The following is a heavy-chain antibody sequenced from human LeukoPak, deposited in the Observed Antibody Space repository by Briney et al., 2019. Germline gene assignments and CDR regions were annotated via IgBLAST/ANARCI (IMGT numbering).Heavy chain of an antibody. D-gene: IGHD2-15*01. V-gene: IGHV4-59*08. CDR3: ARHRDSRGFFFDY. Sequence: SETLSLTCTVSGGSISSFYWSWIRQPPGKGLEWIGYIYSSGGTNYNPSLKSRVTISVDTSKNQFSLKLSSVTAADTAVYFCARHRDSRGFFFDYWDQGTLVTVSS. CDR2: IYSSGGT. J-gene: IGHJ4*02. CDR1: GGSISSFY.